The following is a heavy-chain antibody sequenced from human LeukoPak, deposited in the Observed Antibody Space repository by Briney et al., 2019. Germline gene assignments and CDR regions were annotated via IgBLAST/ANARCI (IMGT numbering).Heavy chain of an antibody. CDR3: AGGETGYFDY. CDR1: GGTFSSYA. V-gene: IGHV1-69*05. Sequence: SLKVSCKASGGTFSSYAISWVRQAPGQGLEWMGRIIPIFGTANYAQKFQGRVTITTDESTSTAYMELSSLRSEDTAVYYCAGGETGYFDYWGQGTLVTVSS. J-gene: IGHJ4*02. CDR2: IIPIFGTA.